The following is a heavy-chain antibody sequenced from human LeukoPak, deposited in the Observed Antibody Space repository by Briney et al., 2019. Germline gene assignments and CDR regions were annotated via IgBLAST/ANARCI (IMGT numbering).Heavy chain of an antibody. CDR1: GYSFSSHW. J-gene: IGHJ4*02. D-gene: IGHD2-21*02. CDR2: IFPADSDI. CDR3: ARHPSVVTPYYFDS. Sequence: GESLKISCKGSGYSFSSHWIGWVRQMPGKGLEWTGVIFPADSDIKYSPSFQGQVTISVDKSISTAYLQWSSLKASDTAMYYCARHPSVVTPYYFDSWGQGTLVTVSS. V-gene: IGHV5-51*01.